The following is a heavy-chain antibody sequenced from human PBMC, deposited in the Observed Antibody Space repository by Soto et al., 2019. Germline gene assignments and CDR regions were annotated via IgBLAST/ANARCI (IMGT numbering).Heavy chain of an antibody. CDR1: GASLSDNY. Sequence: SETLSLTCAVYGASLSDNYCNWLRQPPGKGLEWIGEINHSGNTNYNPSLRSRVTISVDASRNQFSLKLNSVTAADTAVYYCARARKVPLVPPFDYWGQGTLVTVSS. D-gene: IGHD6-6*01. V-gene: IGHV4-34*01. J-gene: IGHJ4*02. CDR2: INHSGNT. CDR3: ARARKVPLVPPFDY.